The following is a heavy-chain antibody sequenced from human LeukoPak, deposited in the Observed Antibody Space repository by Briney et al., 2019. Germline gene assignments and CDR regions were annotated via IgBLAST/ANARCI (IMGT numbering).Heavy chain of an antibody. D-gene: IGHD3-3*01. V-gene: IGHV4-34*01. CDR2: INDSGSS. CDR1: GGSFSGYY. Sequence: PSETLSLTCVVYGGSFSGYYWTWIRQPPGKGLEWIGEINDSGSSNYNPSLKSRITMSVDTPENQISLKLSSVTAADTAVYYCARGGRITLFGVVIMRAFDIWGQGTMVTVSS. CDR3: ARGGRITLFGVVIMRAFDI. J-gene: IGHJ3*02.